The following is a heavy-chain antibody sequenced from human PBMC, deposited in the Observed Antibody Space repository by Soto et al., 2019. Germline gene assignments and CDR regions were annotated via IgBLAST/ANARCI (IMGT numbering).Heavy chain of an antibody. Sequence: QVQMVQSGAEVTKPGASVKVSCKASGYTFSNYGFTWVRQVPGQGLEWMGWISAYNGKTNYAQELQGRVTMTTDTSRRTVEMELGSLRSDDTAVYYCARGGATSGGLDYWGQGTLVTVSS. V-gene: IGHV1-18*01. CDR3: ARGGATSGGLDY. D-gene: IGHD3-10*01. CDR1: GYTFSNYG. J-gene: IGHJ4*02. CDR2: ISAYNGKT.